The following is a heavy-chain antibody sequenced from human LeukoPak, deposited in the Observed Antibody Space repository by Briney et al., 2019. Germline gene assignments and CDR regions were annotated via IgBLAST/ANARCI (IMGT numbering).Heavy chain of an antibody. CDR2: INHSGST. CDR1: GGSFSGYY. V-gene: IGHV4-34*01. J-gene: IGHJ5*02. Sequence: PSETLSLTCAVYGGSFSGYYWSWIRQPPGKGLEWIGEINHSGSTNYNPSLKSRVTISVDTSKNQFSLKLSSVTAADTAVYYCAREEIATIWNTLNWFDPWGQGTLVTVSS. D-gene: IGHD5-24*01. CDR3: AREEIATIWNTLNWFDP.